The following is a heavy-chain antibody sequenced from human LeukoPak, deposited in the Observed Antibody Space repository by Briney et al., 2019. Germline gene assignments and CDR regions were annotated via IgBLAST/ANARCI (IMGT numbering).Heavy chain of an antibody. CDR2: IYYSGST. CDR1: GGSISSSSYY. CDR3: ARVPLWFGEFGFDY. D-gene: IGHD3-10*01. Sequence: SETLSLTCTVSGGSISSSSYYWGWIRQPPGKGLEWIGSIYYSGSTYYNPSLKSRVTISVDTSKNQFSLKLSSVTAADTAVYYCARVPLWFGEFGFDYWGQGTLVTVSS. V-gene: IGHV4-39*07. J-gene: IGHJ4*02.